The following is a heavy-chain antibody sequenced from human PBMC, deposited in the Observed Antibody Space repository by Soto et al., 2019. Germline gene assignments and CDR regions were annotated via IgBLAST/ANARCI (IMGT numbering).Heavy chain of an antibody. J-gene: IGHJ4*02. V-gene: IGHV4-39*01. CDR3: ATITIFGVVPNYFDY. Sequence: SETLSLTCAVSGGSISGSSFYWAWIRQPPGKGREWIGRFYYSESTCYNPSLKSRVIISVDTSKNQFSLKLSSVTAADTAVYYCATITIFGVVPNYFDYWGQGTLVTVS. D-gene: IGHD3-3*01. CDR2: FYYSEST. CDR1: GGSISGSSFY.